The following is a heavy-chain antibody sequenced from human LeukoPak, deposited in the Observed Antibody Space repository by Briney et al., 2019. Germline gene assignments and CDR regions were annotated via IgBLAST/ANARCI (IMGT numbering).Heavy chain of an antibody. CDR2: IKAKAHGGTI. D-gene: IGHD1-26*01. CDR1: GFTFSSYD. V-gene: IGHV3-15*01. CDR3: TTDGVGVEGATYDN. J-gene: IGHJ4*02. Sequence: GGSLRLSCAASGFTFSSYDMHWVRQAPGKGLEWVGRIKAKAHGGTIEYAAPVKGRFTISRDDSKNTLYLQMNSLKTEDTAVYYCTTDGVGVEGATYDNWGQGTLVSVSS.